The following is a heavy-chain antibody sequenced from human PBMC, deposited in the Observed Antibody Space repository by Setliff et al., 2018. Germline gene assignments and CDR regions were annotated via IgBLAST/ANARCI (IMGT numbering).Heavy chain of an antibody. D-gene: IGHD3-10*01. CDR2: ISAYNGNT. CDR3: ARVAVNVLLWFGDGDYFDY. J-gene: IGHJ4*02. CDR1: GYTFTSYG. Sequence: ASVKVSCKASGYTFTSYGISWVRQAPGQGLEWMGWISAYNGNTNYAQKLQGRVTMTTDTSTSTAYMELRSLRSGDTAVYYCARVAVNVLLWFGDGDYFDYWGQGTLVTVSS. V-gene: IGHV1-18*01.